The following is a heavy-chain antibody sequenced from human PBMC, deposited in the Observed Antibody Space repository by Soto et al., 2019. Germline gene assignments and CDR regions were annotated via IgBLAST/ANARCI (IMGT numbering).Heavy chain of an antibody. J-gene: IGHJ5*02. V-gene: IGHV4-30-4*08. Sequence: QIQLQESGPGLVKPSETLSLTCSVSGDSISSVCYYWTWLRQPPGKGLEWLGDVYGDGTSRYNASLRSRLYISAASSNNAITMPLTSATATDTAVYFCGRGVSSGWNPTRVDPWGHG. CDR3: GRGVSSGWNPTRVDP. CDR1: GDSISSVCYY. D-gene: IGHD6-25*01. CDR2: VYGDGTS.